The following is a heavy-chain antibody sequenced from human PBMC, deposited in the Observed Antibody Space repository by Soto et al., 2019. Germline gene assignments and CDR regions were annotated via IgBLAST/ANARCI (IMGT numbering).Heavy chain of an antibody. CDR2: ITSNSDHI. Sequence: PGGSLRLSCAASGFMSSAYTMSWVRQAPGKGLEWLSSITSNSDHIDYADSVRGRFTVSRDNARKSLYLQMDSLGAEDTGVYYCATPYYYNHWGPGTLVTV. CDR1: GFMSSAYT. CDR3: ATPYYYNH. J-gene: IGHJ4*02. V-gene: IGHV3-21*01.